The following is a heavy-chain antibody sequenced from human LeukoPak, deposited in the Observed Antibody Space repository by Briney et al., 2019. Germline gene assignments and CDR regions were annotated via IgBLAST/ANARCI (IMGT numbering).Heavy chain of an antibody. Sequence: GSLRLSCAASGFTFSSYAMHWVRQAPGKGLEWVAVISYDGSNKYYADSVKGRFTISRDNSKNTLYLQMNSLRAEDTAVYYCAKDIRLLLLAVAGTLGFDYWGQGTLVTVSS. V-gene: IGHV3-30-3*01. CDR3: AKDIRLLLLAVAGTLGFDY. CDR2: ISYDGSNK. CDR1: GFTFSSYA. D-gene: IGHD6-19*01. J-gene: IGHJ4*02.